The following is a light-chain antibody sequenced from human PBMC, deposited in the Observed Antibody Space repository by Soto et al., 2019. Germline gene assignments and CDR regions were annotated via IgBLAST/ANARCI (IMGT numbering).Light chain of an antibody. CDR1: SSNIGAGYD. V-gene: IGLV1-40*01. Sequence: QAVVTQPPSVSGVPGQRVTISCTGSSSNIGAGYDVHWYQQLPGTAPKLLIYGNSNRPSGVPDRFSGSKSGTSASLAITGLQAEDEADYYCQSYDSSLSGSYVVFGGGTKLTVL. CDR3: QSYDSSLSGSYVV. J-gene: IGLJ2*01. CDR2: GNS.